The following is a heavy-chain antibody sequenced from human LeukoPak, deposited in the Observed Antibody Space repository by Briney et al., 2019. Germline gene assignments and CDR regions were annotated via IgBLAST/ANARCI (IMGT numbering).Heavy chain of an antibody. CDR3: ARGTRGSYYDSSGRGYYFDY. V-gene: IGHV3-48*03. CDR2: ISTSDRTI. D-gene: IGHD3-22*01. Sequence: GGSLRLSCAASGFTFSTYEMNWVRQAPGKGLEWVSYISTSDRTIFYADSVKGRFTISRDNAKNSLYLQMNSLRAEDTAVYYCARGTRGSYYDSSGRGYYFDYWGQGTLVTVSS. J-gene: IGHJ4*02. CDR1: GFTFSTYE.